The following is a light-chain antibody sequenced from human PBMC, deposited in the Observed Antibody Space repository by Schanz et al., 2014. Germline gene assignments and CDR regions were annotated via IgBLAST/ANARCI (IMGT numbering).Light chain of an antibody. Sequence: QSALTQPASVSGSPGQSITISCTGTSSDVGVYNYVSWNQQLPGKAPKLMIYDASNRPSGVSNRFSGSKSAYTASLTISGLQAEDEADYYCSSYATTNTLVFGGGTKLTVL. J-gene: IGLJ2*01. CDR3: SSYATTNTLV. V-gene: IGLV2-14*03. CDR2: DAS. CDR1: SSDVGVYNY.